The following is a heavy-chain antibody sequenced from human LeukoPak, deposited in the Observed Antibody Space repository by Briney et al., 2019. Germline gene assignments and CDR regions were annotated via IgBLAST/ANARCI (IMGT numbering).Heavy chain of an antibody. CDR2: ISDSGGTT. CDR3: AKWGCSGGSCYPFDY. V-gene: IGHV3-23*01. J-gene: IGHJ4*02. Sequence: GGSLRLSCAASGFTFSNAWMSWVRQAPGKGLEWVSGISDSGGTTYYVDSVKGRFTISRDNSKNTLYLQMNSLRAEDTAVYYCAKWGCSGGSCYPFDYWGQGTLVTVSS. CDR1: GFTFSNAW. D-gene: IGHD2-15*01.